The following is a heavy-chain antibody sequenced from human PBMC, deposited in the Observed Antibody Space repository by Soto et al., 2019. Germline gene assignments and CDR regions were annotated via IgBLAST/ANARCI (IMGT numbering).Heavy chain of an antibody. V-gene: IGHV3-66*01. J-gene: IGHJ5*02. Sequence: GGSLRLSCAASGFAVSNYYMTWVRQAPGKGLEWVSVIYSGSSTSYADSVKGRFTISRDNSKNLLYLQMNSLRAEDTAVYYCARDHTEYCSGGSCYWFDPWGQGTLATVSS. CDR2: IYSGSST. CDR3: ARDHTEYCSGGSCYWFDP. CDR1: GFAVSNYY. D-gene: IGHD2-15*01.